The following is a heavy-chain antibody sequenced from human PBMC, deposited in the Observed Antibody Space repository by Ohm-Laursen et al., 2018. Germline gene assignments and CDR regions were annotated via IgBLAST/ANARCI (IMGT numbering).Heavy chain of an antibody. V-gene: IGHV3-48*03. CDR3: ARVGVYGDYGWFDY. D-gene: IGHD4-17*01. Sequence: GSLRLSCAASGFTFSSYEMNWVRQAPGKGLEWVSYISSSGSTIYYADSVKGRFTISRDNAKNSLYLQMNSLRAEDTAVYYCARVGVYGDYGWFDYWGQGTLVTVSS. CDR1: GFTFSSYE. CDR2: ISSSGSTI. J-gene: IGHJ4*02.